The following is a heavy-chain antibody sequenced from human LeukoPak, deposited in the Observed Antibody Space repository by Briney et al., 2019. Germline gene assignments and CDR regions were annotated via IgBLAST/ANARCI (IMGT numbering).Heavy chain of an antibody. J-gene: IGHJ4*02. CDR1: GGTFSSYA. D-gene: IGHD4-17*01. CDR2: IIPIFGTA. V-gene: IGHV1-69*05. CDR3: ARVGDGDRYFDY. Sequence: SVKVSCKASGGTFSSYAISWVRQAPGQGLEWMGGIIPIFGTANYAQKFQGRVTITTDESTSTAYMELSCLTSEDTAVYYCARVGDGDRYFDYWGQGTLVTVSS.